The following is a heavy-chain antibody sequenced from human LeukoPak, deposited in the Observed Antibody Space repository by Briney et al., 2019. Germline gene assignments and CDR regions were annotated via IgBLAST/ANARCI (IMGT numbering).Heavy chain of an antibody. D-gene: IGHD3-16*02. CDR3: ARRGGRYSPLSY. J-gene: IGHJ4*02. CDR1: GGSISSYY. CDR2: IYYTGST. V-gene: IGHV4-59*01. Sequence: KPSETLSLTCTVSGGSISSYYWTWIRQPPGKGLEWIGYIYYTGSTSYNPSLKSRVTISVDTSKNQFSLRLSSVTAADTAVYYCARRGGRYSPLSYWGQGTLVTVSS.